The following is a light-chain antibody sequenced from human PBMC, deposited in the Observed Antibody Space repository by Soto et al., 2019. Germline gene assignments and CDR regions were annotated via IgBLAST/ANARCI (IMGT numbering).Light chain of an antibody. Sequence: EIVVTQSPATLYVSPGERVTLSCRASQSVSSSLAWYQQRPGQAPRLLIYDTSTRAAGIAARFSGSGSGTEFTLAISSLQSEDSAVYYCPPYVHWPPGAFGQGTKVEIK. CDR3: PPYVHWPPGA. CDR2: DTS. CDR1: QSVSSS. V-gene: IGKV3-15*01. J-gene: IGKJ1*01.